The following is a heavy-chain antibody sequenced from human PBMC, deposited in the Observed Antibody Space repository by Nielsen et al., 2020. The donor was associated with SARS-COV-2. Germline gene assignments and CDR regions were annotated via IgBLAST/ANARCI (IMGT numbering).Heavy chain of an antibody. D-gene: IGHD1-1*01. CDR2: INWNGGST. Sequence: GESLKISCAASGFTFDDYGMSWVRQAPGKGLEWVSGINWNGGSTGYADSVKGRFTISRDNAKNSLYLQMNSLRAEDTALYHCARGRQALYYYYYMDVWGKGTTVTVSS. V-gene: IGHV3-20*01. CDR3: ARGRQALYYYYYMDV. CDR1: GFTFDDYG. J-gene: IGHJ6*03.